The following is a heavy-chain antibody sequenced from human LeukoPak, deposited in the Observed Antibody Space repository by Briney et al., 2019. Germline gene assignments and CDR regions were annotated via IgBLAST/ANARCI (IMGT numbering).Heavy chain of an antibody. CDR2: INPSGGST. Sequence: ASVKVSCKASGYTFTSYYMHWVRQAPGQGLEWMGIINPSGGSTSYAQKFQGRVTMTRDTSTSTVYMELSSLRSEDTAVYYCARDHAGFRRDGYIGYWGQGTLVTVSS. CDR1: GYTFTSYY. D-gene: IGHD5-24*01. J-gene: IGHJ4*02. V-gene: IGHV1-46*01. CDR3: ARDHAGFRRDGYIGY.